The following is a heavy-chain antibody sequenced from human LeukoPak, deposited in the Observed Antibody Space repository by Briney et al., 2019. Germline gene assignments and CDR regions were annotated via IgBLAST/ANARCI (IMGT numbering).Heavy chain of an antibody. CDR2: ISSSSSYI. Sequence: PGGSLRLSCVACGFTFSSHSMNWVRQAPGKGLEWVSCISSSSSYIYYADSLKGRFTISRDNAKNSLYLQMNSLRAEDTAVYYCARASDNYYYHYMDVWGKGTTVTISS. CDR3: ARASDNYYYHYMDV. V-gene: IGHV3-21*01. J-gene: IGHJ6*03. CDR1: GFTFSSHS. D-gene: IGHD2-15*01.